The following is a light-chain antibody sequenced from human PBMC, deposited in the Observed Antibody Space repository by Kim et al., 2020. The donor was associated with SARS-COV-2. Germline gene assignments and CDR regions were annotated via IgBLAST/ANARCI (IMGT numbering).Light chain of an antibody. V-gene: IGKV1-39*01. CDR1: QSISNY. Sequence: ESVGDRVTLTCRASQSISNYLNWYQQKPGKAPKLLIYAASSLQSGVPSRFSGSGSGTDFTLTISRLQPEDFATYYCQQSYSVPPYTFGQGTKLEI. CDR2: AAS. J-gene: IGKJ2*01. CDR3: QQSYSVPPYT.